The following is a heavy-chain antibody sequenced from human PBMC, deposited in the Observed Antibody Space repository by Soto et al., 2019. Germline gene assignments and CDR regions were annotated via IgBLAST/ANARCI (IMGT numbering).Heavy chain of an antibody. D-gene: IGHD1-1*01. CDR1: AYTFTGYY. CDR2: INAYNGNT. Sequence: ASVKVSCKASAYTFTGYYMHWVRQAPGQGLEWMGWINAYNGNTNYAQKLQGRVTMTTDTSTSTAYMELGSLRSDDTAVYYCASNVDWNDGDYYGMDVWGQGTTVTVSS. CDR3: ASNVDWNDGDYYGMDV. V-gene: IGHV1-18*04. J-gene: IGHJ6*02.